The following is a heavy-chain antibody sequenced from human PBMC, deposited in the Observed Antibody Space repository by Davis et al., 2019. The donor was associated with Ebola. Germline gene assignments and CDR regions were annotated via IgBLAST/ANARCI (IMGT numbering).Heavy chain of an antibody. J-gene: IGHJ4*02. CDR2: INRDGSYT. Sequence: GALKISCAASGFTFSNSWIHWVRQAPGEGLVWVSRINRDGSYTGYADSVKGRFTISRDNAKNTVYLQMSSLGVEDTAVYYCAKTRRHSNGHDWDFDYWGQGSLVTVSS. CDR3: AKTRRHSNGHDWDFDY. CDR1: GFTFSNSW. D-gene: IGHD5-18*01. V-gene: IGHV3-74*01.